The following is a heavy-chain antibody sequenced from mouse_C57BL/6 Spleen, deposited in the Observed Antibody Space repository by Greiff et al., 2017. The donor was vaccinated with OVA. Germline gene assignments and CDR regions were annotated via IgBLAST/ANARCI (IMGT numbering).Heavy chain of an antibody. D-gene: IGHD2-3*01. CDR2: IYPGDGDT. J-gene: IGHJ2*01. CDR1: GDAFSSYG. V-gene: IGHV1-82*01. Sequence: QVQLQQSGPELVKPGASVKIAGKASGDAFSSYGMNWVKQRPGKGLEWIGRIYPGDGDTNYNGKFKGKATLTADKSSSTAYMQLSSLTSEDSAVYFCARGRNDGYYGGYWGQGTTRTVSS. CDR3: ARGRNDGYYGGY.